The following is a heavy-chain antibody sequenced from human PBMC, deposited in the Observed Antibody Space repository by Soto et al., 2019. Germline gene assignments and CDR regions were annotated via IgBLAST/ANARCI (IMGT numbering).Heavy chain of an antibody. CDR2: ISSSSYI. CDR1: GFTFSSYS. V-gene: IGHV3-21*03. D-gene: IGHD1-7*01. CDR3: AHSGITGTTSFDY. Sequence: GGSLRLSCAASGFTFSSYSMNWVRQAPGKGLEWVSSISSSSYIYYADSVKGRFTITKDTSKNQVVLTMTNMDPVDTATYYCAHSGITGTTSFDYWGQGTLVTVSS. J-gene: IGHJ4*02.